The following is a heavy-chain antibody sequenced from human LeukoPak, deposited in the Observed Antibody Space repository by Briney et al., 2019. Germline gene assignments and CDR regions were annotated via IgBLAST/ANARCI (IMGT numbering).Heavy chain of an antibody. CDR1: GYTLTELS. CDR2: FDPEDGGT. D-gene: IGHD1-1*01. V-gene: IGHV1-24*01. Sequence: ASVKVSCKVSGYTLTELSMHWVRQAPGKGLEWMGGFDPEDGGTIYAQKFQGGVTMTEDTSTDTAYMELSSLRSEDTAVYYCATDYDATGTFDYWGQGTLVTVSS. J-gene: IGHJ4*02. CDR3: ATDYDATGTFDY.